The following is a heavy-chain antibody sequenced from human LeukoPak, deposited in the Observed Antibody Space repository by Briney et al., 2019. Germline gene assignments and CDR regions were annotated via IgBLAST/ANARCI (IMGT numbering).Heavy chain of an antibody. V-gene: IGHV3-30*02. J-gene: IGHJ4*02. Sequence: GGSLRLSCAASGFTFSSYGMHWVRQAPGKGLEWVAFIRYDGSNKYYADSVKGRFTISRDNSKNTLYLQMNSLRAEDTAVYYCAKDREGIAAAGHYFDYWGQGTLVTVSS. CDR3: AKDREGIAAAGHYFDY. CDR1: GFTFSSYG. D-gene: IGHD6-13*01. CDR2: IRYDGSNK.